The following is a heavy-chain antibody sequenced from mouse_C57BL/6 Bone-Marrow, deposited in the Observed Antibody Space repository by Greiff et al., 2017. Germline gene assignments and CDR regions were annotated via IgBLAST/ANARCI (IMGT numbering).Heavy chain of an antibody. D-gene: IGHD1-1*01. Sequence: QVQLQQPGAELVKPGASVKLSCKASGYTFTSYWMQWVKQRPGQGLEWIGEIDPSDSYTNYNQKFKGKATLTVDTSSSTAYMQLSSLKSEDSAVYYCARCRITTVRYWYFDVWGTGTTVTVSS. CDR3: ARCRITTVRYWYFDV. CDR1: GYTFTSYW. V-gene: IGHV1-50*01. J-gene: IGHJ1*03. CDR2: IDPSDSYT.